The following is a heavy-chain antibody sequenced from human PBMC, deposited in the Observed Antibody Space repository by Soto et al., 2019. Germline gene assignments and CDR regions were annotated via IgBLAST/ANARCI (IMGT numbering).Heavy chain of an antibody. J-gene: IGHJ6*02. CDR2: ISWDGGST. CDR1: GFTFDDYT. V-gene: IGHV3-43*01. D-gene: IGHD5-12*01. CDR3: AKDHQEGYYSGYGYYYYGMDV. Sequence: GGSPRLSCAASGFTFDDYTMHWVRQAPGKGLEWVSLISWDGGSTYYADSVKGRFTISRDNSKNSLYLQMNSLRTEDTALYYCAKDHQEGYYSGYGYYYYGMDVWGQGTTVTVSS.